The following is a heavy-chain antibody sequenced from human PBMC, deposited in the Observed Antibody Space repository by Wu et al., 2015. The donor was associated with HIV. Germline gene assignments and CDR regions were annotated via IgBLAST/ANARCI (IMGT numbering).Heavy chain of an antibody. J-gene: IGHJ3*02. D-gene: IGHD3-10*01. V-gene: IGHV1-18*01. Sequence: QVQLVQSGAEVKKPGASVKVSCKASGYTFISYAVSWVRQAPGQGLEWMGWISAYNGNTDYAQKLQGRVTMTTDTSTSTAYMELRSLRSDDTAVYYCARVNVRVRELVGCFDIVGQGTSGHRLF. CDR1: GYTFISYA. CDR2: ISAYNGNT. CDR3: ARVNVRVRELVGCFDI.